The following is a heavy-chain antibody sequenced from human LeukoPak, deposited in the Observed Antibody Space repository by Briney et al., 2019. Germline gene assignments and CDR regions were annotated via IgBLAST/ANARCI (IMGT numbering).Heavy chain of an antibody. CDR3: ARALYGGNSNFNY. D-gene: IGHD4-23*01. J-gene: IGHJ4*02. CDR1: GFTFSNSW. Sequence: GGSLRLSCAGSGFTFSNSWMGWVRQAPGKGLEWVSVIYSGGSTYYADSVKGRFTISRDNSKNTLYLQMNSLRAEDTAVYYCARALYGGNSNFNYWGQGTLVTVSS. V-gene: IGHV3-66*01. CDR2: IYSGGST.